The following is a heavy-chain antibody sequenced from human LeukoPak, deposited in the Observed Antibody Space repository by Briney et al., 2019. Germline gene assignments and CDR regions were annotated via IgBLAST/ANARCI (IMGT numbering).Heavy chain of an antibody. CDR1: GGSIASYY. J-gene: IGHJ4*02. Sequence: PSQTLSLACTVSGGSIASYYCSWISQHPGKCMGWVGYIYNSGRTNDNPTLKSRVTISVDTSKKQFPLKLSCVAAADTAVYYCAREGPFVLVTAMDYYFDYWGQGTLVTVSS. V-gene: IGHV4-31*03. CDR3: AREGPFVLVTAMDYYFDY. CDR2: IYNSGRT. D-gene: IGHD2-21*02.